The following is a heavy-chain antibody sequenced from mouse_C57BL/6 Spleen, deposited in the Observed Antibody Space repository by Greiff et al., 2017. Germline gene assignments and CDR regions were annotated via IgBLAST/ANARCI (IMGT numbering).Heavy chain of an antibody. V-gene: IGHV5-16*01. J-gene: IGHJ2*01. CDR2: INYDGSST. CDR3: ARALGDYFDY. Sequence: EVQLVESEGGLVQPGRSMKLSCTASGFTFSDYYMAWVRQVPEKGLEWVANINYDGSSTYYLDSLKSRFIISRDNAKNILYLQMSSLKSEDTATYYCARALGDYFDYWGQGTTLTVSS. CDR1: GFTFSDYY. D-gene: IGHD4-1*01.